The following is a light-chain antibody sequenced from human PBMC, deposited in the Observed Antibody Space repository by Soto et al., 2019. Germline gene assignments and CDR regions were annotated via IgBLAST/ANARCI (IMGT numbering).Light chain of an antibody. Sequence: QSVLTQPPSASGTPGHRVTISCSGSSSSIGSNAVNLYQQLPGTAPKLLIYNNDQRPSGVPDRFAGSKSGTSAALAISGLQSEYEADYYWATWDDRLKGVVFVGGTKVTV. CDR1: SSSIGSNA. CDR3: ATWDDRLKGVV. J-gene: IGLJ2*01. CDR2: NND. V-gene: IGLV1-44*01.